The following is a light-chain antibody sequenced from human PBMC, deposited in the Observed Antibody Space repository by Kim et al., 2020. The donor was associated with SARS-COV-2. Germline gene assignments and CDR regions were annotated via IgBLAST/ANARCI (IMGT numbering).Light chain of an antibody. CDR2: DAS. V-gene: IGKV3-11*01. J-gene: IGKJ5*01. Sequence: SLSPGERATLSCRASQSVSSYLAWYQQKPGQAPRLVIYDASNRATGIPARFSGSGSGTDFTLISSLEAEDFAVYYCQQRKTWPITFGQGTRLEIK. CDR3: QQRKTWPIT. CDR1: QSVSSY.